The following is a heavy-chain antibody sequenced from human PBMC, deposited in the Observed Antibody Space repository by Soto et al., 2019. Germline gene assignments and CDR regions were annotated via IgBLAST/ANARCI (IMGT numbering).Heavy chain of an antibody. J-gene: IGHJ5*02. V-gene: IGHV3-74*03. D-gene: IGHD3-22*01. Sequence: GGSLRLSCAASGLTFRSYWMHWVRQDPGKGLVWVSRINTDGSVAMYVDSVKGRFTISRDNAKNSLYLQMNSLRAEDTAVYYCARDVTSSTYYYLSPGGFDPWGQGTLVTVSS. CDR1: GLTFRSYW. CDR3: ARDVTSSTYYYLSPGGFDP. CDR2: INTDGSVA.